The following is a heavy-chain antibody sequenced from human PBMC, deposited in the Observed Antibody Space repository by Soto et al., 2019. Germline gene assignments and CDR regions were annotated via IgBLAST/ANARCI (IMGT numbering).Heavy chain of an antibody. V-gene: IGHV1-69*06. CDR2: IIPIFGTA. CDR1: GGTFSSYA. Sequence: ASVKVSCKASGGTFSSYAISWVRQAPGQGLEWMGWIIPIFGTANYAQKFQGRVTITADKSTSTAYMELSSLRSEDTAVYYCARDSGSVYYDSSGYHAPYYYYYGMDVWGQGTTVTVS. J-gene: IGHJ6*02. D-gene: IGHD3-22*01. CDR3: ARDSGSVYYDSSGYHAPYYYYYGMDV.